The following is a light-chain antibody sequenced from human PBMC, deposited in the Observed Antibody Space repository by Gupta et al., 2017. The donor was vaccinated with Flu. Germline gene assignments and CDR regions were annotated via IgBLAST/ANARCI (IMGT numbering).Light chain of an antibody. J-gene: IGKJ1*01. CDR3: LQDSSSPET. CDR1: QSVRSSE. CDR2: GAS. V-gene: IGKV3-20*01. Sequence: GTLCLSPGERATLSCRASQSVRSSELAWYQQKPGQAPRLLIYGASSRATGIPDRFSGSGSGTDFTLTISRLEPEDFAVYYCLQDSSSPETFGQGTKVEIK.